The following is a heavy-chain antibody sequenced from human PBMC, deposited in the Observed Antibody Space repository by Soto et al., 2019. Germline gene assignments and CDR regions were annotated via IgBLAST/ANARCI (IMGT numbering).Heavy chain of an antibody. CDR3: ARGHPWGR. Sequence: QLQLQESGSGLVKPSQTLSLSCAVSGGSISSGGYSWTWIRQTPGKGLEWIGYIYHSGSTYYNPSLKSRVTISVYRSKSQFSLKLSSVTAADTALYYGARGHPWGRWGQGTLVTVSS. J-gene: IGHJ4*02. V-gene: IGHV4-30-2*01. CDR1: GGSISSGGYS. D-gene: IGHD3-16*01. CDR2: IYHSGST.